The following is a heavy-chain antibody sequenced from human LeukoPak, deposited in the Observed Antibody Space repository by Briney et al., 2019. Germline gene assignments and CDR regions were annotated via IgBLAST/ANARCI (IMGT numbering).Heavy chain of an antibody. CDR1: GFTFINYW. V-gene: IGHV3-74*01. CDR2: INSDGINT. Sequence: GASLQISCAASGFTFINYWMHWVRQAPGKGLVWVSRINSDGINTSYADSVKGRFTISRDNSKNTLYLQMNSLRAEDTAVYYCAKDRRGTVVRGPIMQTRDYYFEYWGQGTLVTVSS. J-gene: IGHJ4*02. CDR3: AKDRRGTVVRGPIMQTRDYYFEY. D-gene: IGHD3-10*01.